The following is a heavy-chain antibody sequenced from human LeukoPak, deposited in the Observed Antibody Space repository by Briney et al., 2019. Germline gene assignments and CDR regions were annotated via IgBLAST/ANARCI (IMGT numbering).Heavy chain of an antibody. Sequence: GGSLRLSCAASGFTFSSYAMSWVRQAPGKGLEWVSAISGSGGSTYYADSVKGRFTISRDNSKNTLYLQMNSLRAEDTAVYYCARDRRPYCGGDCYSYFDYWGQGTLVTVSS. V-gene: IGHV3-23*01. J-gene: IGHJ4*02. CDR3: ARDRRPYCGGDCYSYFDY. D-gene: IGHD2-21*02. CDR1: GFTFSSYA. CDR2: ISGSGGST.